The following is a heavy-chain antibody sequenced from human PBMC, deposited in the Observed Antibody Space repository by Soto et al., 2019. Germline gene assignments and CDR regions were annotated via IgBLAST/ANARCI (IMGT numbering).Heavy chain of an antibody. CDR2: ISYDGSNK. D-gene: IGHD1-1*01. CDR1: GFTFSSYA. J-gene: IGHJ5*02. Sequence: QVQLVESGGGVVQPGRSLRLSCAASGFTFSSYAMHWVRQAPGKGLEWVAVISYDGSNKYYADSVKGRFTISRDNSKNTLYQQMNSLRAEDTAVYYCARQRSIRSWKYNWFDPWGQGTLVTVSS. CDR3: ARQRSIRSWKYNWFDP. V-gene: IGHV3-30-3*01.